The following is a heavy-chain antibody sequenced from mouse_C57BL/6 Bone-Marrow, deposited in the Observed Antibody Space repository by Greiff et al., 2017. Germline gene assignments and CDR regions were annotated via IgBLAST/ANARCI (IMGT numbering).Heavy chain of an antibody. CDR2: INPYNGGT. CDR3: ARYPIPAQAHYYAMDY. D-gene: IGHD3-2*02. J-gene: IGHJ4*01. CDR1: GYTFTDYY. V-gene: IGHV1-19*01. Sequence: EVQLQQSGPVLVKPGASVKMSCKASGYTFTDYYMNWVKQSHGKSLEWIGVINPYNGGTSYNQKFKGKATLTVDKSSSTAYMELNSLTSEDSAVYYGARYPIPAQAHYYAMDYWGQGTSVTVSS.